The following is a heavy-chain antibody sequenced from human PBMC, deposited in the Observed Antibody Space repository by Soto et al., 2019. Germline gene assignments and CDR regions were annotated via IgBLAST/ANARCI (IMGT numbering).Heavy chain of an antibody. D-gene: IGHD3-16*01. CDR1: GFTFTNYG. J-gene: IGHJ4*02. Sequence: SLRLSCAASGFTFTNYGMHWVRQAPGKGLEWVAVISYDGRNKYYADSVKGRFTISRDNSKNTLYLQMNSLRAEDTALYYCGKVRGSFEGATDYWGQGTLVTVSS. CDR3: GKVRGSFEGATDY. CDR2: ISYDGRNK. V-gene: IGHV3-30*18.